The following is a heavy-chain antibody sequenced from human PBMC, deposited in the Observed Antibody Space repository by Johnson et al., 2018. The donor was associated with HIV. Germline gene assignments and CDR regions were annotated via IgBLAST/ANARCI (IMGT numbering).Heavy chain of an antibody. Sequence: QVQLVESGGGVVQPGRSLRLSCAASGFTFSSYAMHWVRQAPGKGLEWVAVISYDGSKEHYTDSVGGRFTISRDNSKNMTNLQMNGLSDEDTADYYCVRDQGSGWPTNAFDIWGRGTRVTVSS. D-gene: IGHD6-19*01. CDR1: GFTFSSYA. CDR3: VRDQGSGWPTNAFDI. CDR2: ISYDGSKE. J-gene: IGHJ3*02. V-gene: IGHV3-30*04.